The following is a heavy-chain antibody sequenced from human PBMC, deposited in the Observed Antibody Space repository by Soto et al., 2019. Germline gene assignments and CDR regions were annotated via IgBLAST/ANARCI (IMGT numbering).Heavy chain of an antibody. J-gene: IGHJ4*02. CDR2: ISGSGGST. Sequence: GGSLRLSCADSGFTFSSYAMSWVRQAPWKGLEWVSAISGSGGSTYYADSVKGRFTISRDNSKNTLYLQMNNLRAEDTAVYYCADGGEWSFNFVYWGQGTLVTVSS. CDR3: ADGGEWSFNFVY. V-gene: IGHV3-23*01. CDR1: GFTFSSYA. D-gene: IGHD3-3*01.